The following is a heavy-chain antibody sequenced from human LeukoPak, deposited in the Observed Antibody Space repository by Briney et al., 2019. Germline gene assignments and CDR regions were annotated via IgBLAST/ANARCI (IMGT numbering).Heavy chain of an antibody. CDR1: GGSISSYY. CDR3: AGTTRWLAFDY. J-gene: IGHJ4*02. CDR2: AYNNGET. V-gene: IGHV4-59*01. Sequence: SETLSLTCTVSGGSISSYYWSWIRQPPGKRLEYIACAYNNGETNYNPSLKSRVAISVDTSKNHLSLNLSSVTAADTATYYCAGTTRWLAFDYWGQGILVTVSS. D-gene: IGHD5-12*01.